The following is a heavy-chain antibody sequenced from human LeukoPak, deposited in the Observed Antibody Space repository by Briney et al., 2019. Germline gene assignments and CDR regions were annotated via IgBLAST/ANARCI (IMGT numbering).Heavy chain of an antibody. CDR3: ASSTQISKYADY. CDR1: GFTLSSYW. Sequence: GGSLRLSCAASGFTLSSYWMHWVRQAPGKGLVWVSRINSDGSITTYADSVRGRFTISRDNAKSTLYLQMNSLRAEDTAVYYCASSTQISKYADYWGQGALVTVSS. J-gene: IGHJ4*02. D-gene: IGHD2-2*01. V-gene: IGHV3-74*01. CDR2: INSDGSIT.